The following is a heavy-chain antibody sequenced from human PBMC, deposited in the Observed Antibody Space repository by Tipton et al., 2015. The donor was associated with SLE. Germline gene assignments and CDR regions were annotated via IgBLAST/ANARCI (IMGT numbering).Heavy chain of an antibody. J-gene: IGHJ3*02. CDR1: GGPFRGYY. CDR3: ACRHEDIVATSDALDI. Sequence: LRLSCAVYGGPFRGYYWSWIRQPPGKGLEWIGEINHSGSTNYNPSLKSRVTISVDTSKNQFSLKLSSVTAADTAVYYCACRHEDIVATSDALDIWGQGTMVTVSS. V-gene: IGHV4-34*01. CDR2: INHSGST. D-gene: IGHD5-12*01.